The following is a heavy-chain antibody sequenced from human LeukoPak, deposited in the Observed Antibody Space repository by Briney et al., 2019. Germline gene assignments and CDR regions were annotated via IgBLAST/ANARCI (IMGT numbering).Heavy chain of an antibody. Sequence: SETLSLTCTVSGGSISSYYWGWIRQPPGKGLEWIGSIYYSGSTYYNPSLKSRVTISVDTSKNQFSLKLSSVTAADTAVYYCARDNRIAAAGTPFDYWGQGTLVTVSS. CDR2: IYYSGST. J-gene: IGHJ4*02. V-gene: IGHV4-39*07. D-gene: IGHD6-13*01. CDR1: GGSISSYY. CDR3: ARDNRIAAAGTPFDY.